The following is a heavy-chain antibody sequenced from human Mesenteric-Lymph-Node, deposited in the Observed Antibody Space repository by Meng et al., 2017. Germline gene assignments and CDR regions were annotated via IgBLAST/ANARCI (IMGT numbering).Heavy chain of an antibody. V-gene: IGHV3-7*04. D-gene: IGHD4-17*01. CDR3: ARVDYGDYES. Sequence: GESLKISCEASGFTFSSDWMSWVRQSPGKGLEWVGQISGDGGEKYYVDSLKGRFTISRDNAKNTLYLQMNSLRAEDTAVYYCARVDYGDYESWGQGTLVTVSS. J-gene: IGHJ4*02. CDR1: GFTFSSDW. CDR2: ISGDGGEK.